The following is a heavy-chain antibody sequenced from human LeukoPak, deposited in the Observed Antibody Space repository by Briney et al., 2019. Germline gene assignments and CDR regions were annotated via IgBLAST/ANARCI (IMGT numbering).Heavy chain of an antibody. D-gene: IGHD1-1*01. CDR2: IYYSGST. CDR1: GGTISSGGYY. J-gene: IGHJ6*03. CDR3: ARPGHSYYYMDV. Sequence: PSQTLSLTCTVSGGTISSGGYYWSWIGPPPGKGLEWIGYIYYSGSTYYNPSLKSRVTISADTSKNHFSLKLSSVTAADTAVYYCARPGHSYYYMDVWGKGTTVTVSS. V-gene: IGHV4-30-4*08.